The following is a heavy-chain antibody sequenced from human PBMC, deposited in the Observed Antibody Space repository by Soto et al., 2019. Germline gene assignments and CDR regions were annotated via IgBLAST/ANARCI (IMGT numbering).Heavy chain of an antibody. CDR2: IRSKAYGGTT. CDR1: GFTFGDYA. CDR3: SVTGTTVFYGMDV. Sequence: GSLRLSCTASGFTFGDYAMSWFRQAPGKGQEWVGFIRSKAYGGTTEYAASVKGRFTISRDDSNSIAYLQMNSLKTEDTAVYYCSVTGTTVFYGMDVWGQGTTVTVSS. J-gene: IGHJ6*02. V-gene: IGHV3-49*03. D-gene: IGHD1-7*01.